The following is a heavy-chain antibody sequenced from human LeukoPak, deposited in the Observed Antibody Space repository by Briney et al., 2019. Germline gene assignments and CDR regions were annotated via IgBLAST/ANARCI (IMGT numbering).Heavy chain of an antibody. D-gene: IGHD3-22*01. CDR1: GFTFSSYG. Sequence: GGSLRLSCAAFGFTFSSYGMSWVRQAPGKGLEWVSAISGSGGSTYYADSVKGRFTISRDNSKNTLYLQMNSLRAEDTAVYYCAKAGDSSGYYPNDDYWGQGTLVTVSS. CDR3: AKAGDSSGYYPNDDY. V-gene: IGHV3-23*01. CDR2: ISGSGGST. J-gene: IGHJ4*02.